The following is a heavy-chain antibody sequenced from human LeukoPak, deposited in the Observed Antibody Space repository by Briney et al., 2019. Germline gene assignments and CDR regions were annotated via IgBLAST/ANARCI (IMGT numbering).Heavy chain of an antibody. D-gene: IGHD3-10*01. Sequence: GGSLTLSCAASGFTFDCCGMHWVRQAPGKGLEWVSYISSSGSTIYYADSVKGRFTISRDNAKNSLYLQMNSLRAEDTAIYFCAKSWFGRFDYWGQGTLVTVSS. CDR1: GFTFDCCG. J-gene: IGHJ4*02. V-gene: IGHV3-48*04. CDR2: ISSSGSTI. CDR3: AKSWFGRFDY.